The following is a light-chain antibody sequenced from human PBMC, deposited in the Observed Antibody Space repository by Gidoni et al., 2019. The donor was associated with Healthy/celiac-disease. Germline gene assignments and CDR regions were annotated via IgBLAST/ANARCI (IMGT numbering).Light chain of an antibody. J-gene: IGKJ1*01. Sequence: AIQMNQSPSSLSASVGDRITITCRASQGIRNDLGWYQQKPGKAPKLLIYAASSLQSGVPSMFSVSGSGTDFTLTISSLQPEDFATYSCLQDYNYPRTFGQGTKVEIK. V-gene: IGKV1-6*01. CDR2: AAS. CDR1: QGIRND. CDR3: LQDYNYPRT.